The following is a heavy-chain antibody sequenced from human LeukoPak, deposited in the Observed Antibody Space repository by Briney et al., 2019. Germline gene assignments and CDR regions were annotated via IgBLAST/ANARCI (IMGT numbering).Heavy chain of an antibody. CDR3: ARVSYQEGVDY. CDR1: GGSINGVNYY. Sequence: PSETLSRTCTVSGGSINGVNYYWTWIRQPAGKGLEWIGRISPSGTTNYNPSLTSRVTISVDTSKNQFSLKLSFVTAADTAVYYCARVSYQEGVDYWGQGTLVTVSS. D-gene: IGHD2-2*01. CDR2: ISPSGTT. J-gene: IGHJ4*02. V-gene: IGHV4-61*02.